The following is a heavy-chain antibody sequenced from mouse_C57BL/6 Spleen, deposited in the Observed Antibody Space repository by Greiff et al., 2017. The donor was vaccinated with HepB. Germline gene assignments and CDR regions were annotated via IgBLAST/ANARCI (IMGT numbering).Heavy chain of an antibody. Sequence: VQLQQSGPELVKPGASVKISCKASGYTFTDYYMNWVKQSHGKSLEWIGDINPNNGGTSYNQKFKGKATLTVDKSSSTAYMELRSLTSEDSAVYYCAMGWLLGYYAMDYWGQGTSVTVSS. V-gene: IGHV1-26*01. D-gene: IGHD2-3*01. CDR3: AMGWLLGYYAMDY. CDR1: GYTFTDYY. J-gene: IGHJ4*01. CDR2: INPNNGGT.